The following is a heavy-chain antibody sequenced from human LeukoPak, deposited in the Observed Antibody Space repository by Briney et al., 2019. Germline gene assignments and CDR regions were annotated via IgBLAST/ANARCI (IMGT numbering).Heavy chain of an antibody. V-gene: IGHV3-30*03. CDR1: GFTFSSYG. Sequence: GGSLRLSCAASGFTFSSYGMHWVRQAPGKGLEWVAVISYDGSNKYYADSVKGRFTISRDNSKNTLYLQMNSLRAEDTAVYYCARDEGYSGGGNNWFDPWGQGALVTVSS. CDR2: ISYDGSNK. J-gene: IGHJ5*02. D-gene: IGHD1-26*01. CDR3: ARDEGYSGGGNNWFDP.